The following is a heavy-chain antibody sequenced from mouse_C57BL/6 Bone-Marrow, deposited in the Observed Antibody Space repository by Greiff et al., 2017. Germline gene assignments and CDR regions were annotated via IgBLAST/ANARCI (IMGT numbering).Heavy chain of an antibody. Sequence: EVQRVESGGDLVKPGGSLKLSCAASGFTFSSYGMSWVRQTPDKRLEWVATISSGGSYTYYPDSVKGRFTISRDNAKNTLYLQMSSLKSEDTAMYYCARQGSSYDPSAYWGQGTLVTVSA. CDR1: GFTFSSYG. CDR2: ISSGGSYT. D-gene: IGHD1-1*01. J-gene: IGHJ3*01. CDR3: ARQGSSYDPSAY. V-gene: IGHV5-6*01.